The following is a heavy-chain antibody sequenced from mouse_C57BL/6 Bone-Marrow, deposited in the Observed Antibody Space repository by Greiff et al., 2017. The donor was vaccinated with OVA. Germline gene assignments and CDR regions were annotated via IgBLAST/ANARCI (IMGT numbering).Heavy chain of an antibody. D-gene: IGHD4-1*01. CDR1: GYTFTSYW. J-gene: IGHJ2*01. Sequence: VQLQQPGAELVKPGASVKLSCKASGYTFTSYWMQWVKQRPGQGLEWIGEIDPSDSYTNYNQKFKGKATLTVDTSSSTAYMQLSSLTSEDSAVYYCERANWEGYWGQGTTLTVSS. V-gene: IGHV1-50*01. CDR3: ERANWEGY. CDR2: IDPSDSYT.